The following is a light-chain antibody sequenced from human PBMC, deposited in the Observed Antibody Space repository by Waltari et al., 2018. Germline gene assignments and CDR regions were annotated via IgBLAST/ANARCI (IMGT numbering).Light chain of an antibody. V-gene: IGLV6-57*02. CDR1: SGSIASNY. CDR2: EAN. Sequence: NFMLTQPHSVSESPGKTVTISCTGSSGSIASNYVQWYQQRPGSAPTTVIYEANKRPAGVPYRFSGSIDSSSNSASLTISGLKTEYEADYYCQSYDSSLWVFGGGTKLTVL. CDR3: QSYDSSLWV. J-gene: IGLJ3*02.